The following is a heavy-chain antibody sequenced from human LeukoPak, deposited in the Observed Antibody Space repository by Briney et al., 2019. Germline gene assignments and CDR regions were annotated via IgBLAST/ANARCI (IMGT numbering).Heavy chain of an antibody. CDR3: ATTLIRGCSGGSCYTGTSLFDI. Sequence: ASVKVSCKASGYTFTSYYMHWVRQAPGQGLEWMGIINPSGGSTSYAQKFQGRVTMTRDMSTSTVYMELSSLRSEDTAVYYCATTLIRGCSGGSCYTGTSLFDIWGQGTMVTVSS. CDR1: GYTFTSYY. D-gene: IGHD2-15*01. V-gene: IGHV1-46*01. CDR2: INPSGGST. J-gene: IGHJ3*02.